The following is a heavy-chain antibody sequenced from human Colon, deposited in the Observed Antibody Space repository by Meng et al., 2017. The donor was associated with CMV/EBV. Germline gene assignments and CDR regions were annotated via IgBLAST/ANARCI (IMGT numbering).Heavy chain of an antibody. Sequence: GESLKISCSASGFDFSGFSMNWLRQAPGKGLEWIAIILTGGSTSYDASVKGRFTVSRDNSKRILYLQMKDLRVDDTATYYCAKDTIPDSRYNFDAWGPGTLVTVSS. V-gene: IGHV3-23*03. D-gene: IGHD2-2*02. CDR1: GFDFSGFS. J-gene: IGHJ4*02. CDR3: AKDTIPDSRYNFDA. CDR2: IILTGGST.